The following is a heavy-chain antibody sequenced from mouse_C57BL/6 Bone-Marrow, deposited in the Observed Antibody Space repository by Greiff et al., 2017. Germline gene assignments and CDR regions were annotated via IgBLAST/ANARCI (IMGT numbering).Heavy chain of an antibody. D-gene: IGHD1-1*01. J-gene: IGHJ1*03. Sequence: EVQGVESGGGLVKPGGSLKLSCAASGFTFSSYTMSWVRQTPEKRLQWVAAISGGGGNTYYPDSVKGRFTISRDNDTNILYLQMSSLRSEVTAVYYCSRQVTTVLATKYFDVGGTGTTGTVSS. CDR1: GFTFSSYT. CDR3: SRQVTTVLATKYFDV. CDR2: ISGGGGNT. V-gene: IGHV5-9*04.